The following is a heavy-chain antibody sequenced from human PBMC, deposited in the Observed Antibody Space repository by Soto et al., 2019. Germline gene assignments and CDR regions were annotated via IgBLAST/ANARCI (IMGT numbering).Heavy chain of an antibody. D-gene: IGHD4-17*01. Sequence: ASVKVSCKASGYTFTSYAMHWVRQAPGQRLEWMGWINAGNGNTKYSQKFQGRVTITRDTSASTAYMELSSLGSEDTAVYYCARSGYTVTSRHYFDYWGQGTLVTVSS. V-gene: IGHV1-3*01. CDR2: INAGNGNT. CDR1: GYTFTSYA. CDR3: ARSGYTVTSRHYFDY. J-gene: IGHJ4*02.